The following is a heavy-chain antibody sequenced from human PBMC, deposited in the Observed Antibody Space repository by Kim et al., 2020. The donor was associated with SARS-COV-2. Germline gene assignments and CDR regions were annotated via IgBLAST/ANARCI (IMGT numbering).Heavy chain of an antibody. CDR2: INHSGST. J-gene: IGHJ6*02. V-gene: IGHV4-34*01. CDR3: ARGYCSGGSCYSRTGYYYGMDA. CDR1: GGSFSGYY. Sequence: SETLSLTCAVYGGSFSGYYWSWIRQPPGKGLEWIGEINHSGSTNYNPSLKSRVTISVDTSKNQFSLKLSSVTAADTAVYYCARGYCSGGSCYSRTGYYYGMDAWGQGTTVTVSS. D-gene: IGHD2-15*01.